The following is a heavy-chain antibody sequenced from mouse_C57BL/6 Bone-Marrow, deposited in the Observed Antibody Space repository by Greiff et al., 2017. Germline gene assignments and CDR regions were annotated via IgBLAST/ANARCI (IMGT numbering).Heavy chain of an antibody. CDR3: ARRDYGSRFAY. CDR2: IYPRSGNT. Sequence: VKLMESGAELARPGASVKLSCKASGYTFTSYGISWVKQRTGQGLEWIGEIYPRSGNTYYNEKFKGKDTLTADKSSSTAYMELRSLTSEDSAVYFCARRDYGSRFAYWGQGTLVTVSA. J-gene: IGHJ3*01. V-gene: IGHV1-81*01. CDR1: GYTFTSYG. D-gene: IGHD1-1*01.